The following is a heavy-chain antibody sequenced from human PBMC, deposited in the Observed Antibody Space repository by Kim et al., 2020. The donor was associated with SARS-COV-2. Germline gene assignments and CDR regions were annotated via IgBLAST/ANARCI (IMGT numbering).Heavy chain of an antibody. D-gene: IGHD3-22*01. CDR1: GYSFTSYW. CDR2: IYPGDSDT. J-gene: IGHJ3*02. Sequence: GESLKISCKGSGYSFTSYWIGWVRQMPGKGLEWMGIIYPGDSDTRYSPSFQGQVTISADKSISTAYLQWSSLKASDTAMYYCATSLNYYDSSGYYLTAFDIWGQGTMVTVSS. V-gene: IGHV5-51*01. CDR3: ATSLNYYDSSGYYLTAFDI.